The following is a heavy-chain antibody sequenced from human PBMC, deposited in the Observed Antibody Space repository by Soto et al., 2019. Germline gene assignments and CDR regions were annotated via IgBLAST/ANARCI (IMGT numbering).Heavy chain of an antibody. J-gene: IGHJ4*02. CDR1: GYSISSAYY. CDR2: IYHSGST. Sequence: LSLTCAVSGYSISSAYYWGWIRQPPGKGLEWIGNIYHSGSTYYNPSLKSRVTISVDTSKNQFFLNLSSVTAADTSMYYCVRERAGGPIDYWGQGTLVTVSS. CDR3: VRERAGGPIDY. V-gene: IGHV4-38-2*02.